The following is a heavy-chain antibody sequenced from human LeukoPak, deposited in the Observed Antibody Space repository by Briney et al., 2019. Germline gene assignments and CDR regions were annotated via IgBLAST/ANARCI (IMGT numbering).Heavy chain of an antibody. CDR1: GYTFTGYY. CDR2: INPNGGGT. Sequence: ASVKVSCKASGYTFTGYYMHWVRQAPGQGLEWMGWINPNGGGTNYAQKFQGRVTMTRDTSISTAYMELSRLRSDDTAVYYCAREGVVPAAIYAFDIWGQGTMVTVSS. CDR3: AREGVVPAAIYAFDI. J-gene: IGHJ3*02. V-gene: IGHV1-2*02. D-gene: IGHD2-2*01.